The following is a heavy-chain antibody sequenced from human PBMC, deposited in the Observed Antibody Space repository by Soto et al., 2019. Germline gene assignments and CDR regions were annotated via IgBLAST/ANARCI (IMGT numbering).Heavy chain of an antibody. V-gene: IGHV4-31*03. CDR1: GGSISSGGYY. CDR2: IYYSGST. CDR3: ARESITMVRGVIRYYYGMDV. J-gene: IGHJ6*02. Sequence: SETLSLTCTVSGGSISSGGYYWSWIRQHPGKGLEWIGYIYYSGSTYYNPPLKSRVTISVDTSKNQFSLKLSSVTAADTAVYYCARESITMVRGVIRYYYGMDVWGQGTTVTVSS. D-gene: IGHD3-10*01.